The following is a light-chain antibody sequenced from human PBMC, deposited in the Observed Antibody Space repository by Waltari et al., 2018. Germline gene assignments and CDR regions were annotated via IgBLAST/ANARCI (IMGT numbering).Light chain of an antibody. J-gene: IGLJ1*01. Sequence: QAGLTQPPSVSKGLRQAATLTCTGNSNNVGNQGAAWLQQHQDHPPKRLSYRNNNRPSGISERFSASRSGNTASLTITELQPEDEADYYCTAWDISLNAHVFGTGTEVTVL. CDR1: SNNVGNQG. CDR2: RNN. CDR3: TAWDISLNAHV. V-gene: IGLV10-54*04.